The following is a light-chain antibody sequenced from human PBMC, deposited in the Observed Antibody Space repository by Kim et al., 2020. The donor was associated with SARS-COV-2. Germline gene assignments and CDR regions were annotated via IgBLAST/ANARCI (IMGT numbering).Light chain of an antibody. CDR3: PQAHSFPAT. CDR1: QDITSW. CDR2: TAS. Sequence: ASVGDRVTITCRASQDITSWITWVEQEPEKPPQGLIYTASTLESGVPARFGGSGCETDFALTIRGLWPENFGNYYCPQAHSFPATFGQGTRLEIK. V-gene: IGKV1D-12*01. J-gene: IGKJ5*01.